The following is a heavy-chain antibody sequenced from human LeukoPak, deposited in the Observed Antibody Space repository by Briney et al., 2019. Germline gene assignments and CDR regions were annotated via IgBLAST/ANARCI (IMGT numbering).Heavy chain of an antibody. Sequence: GGSLRLSCAASGFTFSSYAMSWVRQAPGKGLEWVSSISGSGGSTYYADSVKGRFTISSDNSKNTLYLQMNSLRADETAVYYCASRPGADIGPLDYWGQGTLVTVSS. J-gene: IGHJ4*02. CDR2: ISGSGGST. CDR3: ASRPGADIGPLDY. D-gene: IGHD2-2*01. CDR1: GFTFSSYA. V-gene: IGHV3-23*01.